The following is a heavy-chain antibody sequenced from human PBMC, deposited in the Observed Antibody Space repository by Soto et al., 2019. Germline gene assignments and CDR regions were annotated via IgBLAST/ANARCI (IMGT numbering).Heavy chain of an antibody. D-gene: IGHD3-22*01. V-gene: IGHV3-74*01. J-gene: IGHJ4*02. Sequence: GGSLRLSCAASGFTFSSYWMHWVRQGPGKGLVWVSRINSDGSSTRYADSVKGRFTISRDNAKNTLNLQMNSLRAEDTAVYYCARDTYYYDSSGYDPFDYWGQGTLVTVSS. CDR3: ARDTYYYDSSGYDPFDY. CDR1: GFTFSSYW. CDR2: INSDGSST.